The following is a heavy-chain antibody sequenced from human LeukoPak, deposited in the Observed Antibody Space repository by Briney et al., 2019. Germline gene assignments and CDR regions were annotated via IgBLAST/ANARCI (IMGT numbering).Heavy chain of an antibody. D-gene: IGHD1-26*01. Sequence: GGSLRLSCADSGFTFSRYSMNWVRQAPGKGLEWVSSISSSSSPIFYADSVKGRFTISRDNSKNTLYLQMSSLRVEDTAVYYCVKVSSTVGATYFDYWGQGTLVTVSS. CDR1: GFTFSRYS. CDR3: VKVSSTVGATYFDY. J-gene: IGHJ4*02. CDR2: ISSSSSPI. V-gene: IGHV3-21*01.